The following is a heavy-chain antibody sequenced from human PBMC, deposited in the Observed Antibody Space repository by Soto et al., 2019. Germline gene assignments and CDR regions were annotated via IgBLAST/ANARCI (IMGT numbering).Heavy chain of an antibody. CDR1: GYSFTSYW. CDR3: ARHPSILRWPVSVYYMAV. Sequence: GESLKISCKGSGYSFTSYWIGWVRQMPGKGLEWMGIIYPGDSDTRYSPSFQGQVTISADKSISTAYLQWSSLKASDTAMYYCARHPSILRWPVSVYYMAVCGKGTSVIGSS. CDR2: IYPGDSDT. J-gene: IGHJ6*03. D-gene: IGHD4-17*01. V-gene: IGHV5-51*01.